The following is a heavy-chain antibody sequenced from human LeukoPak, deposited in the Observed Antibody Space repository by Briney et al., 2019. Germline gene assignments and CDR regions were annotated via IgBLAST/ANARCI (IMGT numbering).Heavy chain of an antibody. CDR1: GFTFSTYA. CDR2: ISVSGGTT. V-gene: IGHV3-23*01. Sequence: PGGSLRLSCEASGFTFSTYAMSWVRQAPGKGLEWVSGISVSGGTTYYADSVKGRFTISRDNSKNTLYLQMNSLSAEDTAVYYCAKEIAVADLFDYWGQGTLVTVSS. D-gene: IGHD6-19*01. J-gene: IGHJ4*02. CDR3: AKEIAVADLFDY.